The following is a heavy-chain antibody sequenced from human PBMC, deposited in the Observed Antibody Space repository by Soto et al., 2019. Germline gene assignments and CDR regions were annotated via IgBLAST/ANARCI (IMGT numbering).Heavy chain of an antibody. D-gene: IGHD1-1*01. V-gene: IGHV4-34*01. CDR3: ARGRDLYKTGNC. Sequence: PSETLSLTCAVYGGSFSGYYLSWIRQPPGKGLEWIGEIHFSGTINYNPSLMSRVTISIDTSKNQFSLELRSVTAADTAFYYCARGRDLYKTGNCWGQGTQATVSS. CDR1: GGSFSGYY. CDR2: IHFSGTI. J-gene: IGHJ4*02.